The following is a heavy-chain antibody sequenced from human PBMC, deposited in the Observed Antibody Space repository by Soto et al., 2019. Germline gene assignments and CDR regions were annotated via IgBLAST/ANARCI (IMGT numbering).Heavy chain of an antibody. Sequence: HPGGSLRLSCVASGFTFNNYGIHWVRQAPGKGLEWVTVISSDGNTKYYADSVKGRFTISRDNSKNTLYLQMDSLRPEDTAVYYCAKEIAVAGDFDYWGHGTLVTVSS. D-gene: IGHD6-19*01. V-gene: IGHV3-30*18. CDR3: AKEIAVAGDFDY. CDR1: GFTFNNYG. CDR2: ISSDGNTK. J-gene: IGHJ4*01.